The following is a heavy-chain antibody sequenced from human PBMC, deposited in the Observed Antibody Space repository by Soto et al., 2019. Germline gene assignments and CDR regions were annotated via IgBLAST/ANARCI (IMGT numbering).Heavy chain of an antibody. Sequence: QVQLQESGPGLVKPSQTLSLTCTVSGGSISSGDYYWSWIRQPPGKGLDWIGYIYYSGSTYYNPSLKIRVTISVDTSKNQFSLKLSSVTAADTAVYYCASLLDGYCSSTSCYYYYGMDVWGQGTTVTVSS. J-gene: IGHJ6*02. CDR3: ASLLDGYCSSTSCYYYYGMDV. D-gene: IGHD2-2*01. V-gene: IGHV4-30-4*01. CDR1: GGSISSGDYY. CDR2: IYYSGST.